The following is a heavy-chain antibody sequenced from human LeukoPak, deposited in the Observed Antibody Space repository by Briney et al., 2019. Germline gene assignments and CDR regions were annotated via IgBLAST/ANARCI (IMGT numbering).Heavy chain of an antibody. D-gene: IGHD3-10*01. CDR1: GFTFSSYG. J-gene: IGHJ4*02. V-gene: IGHV3-23*01. Sequence: GGSLRLSCAASGFTFSSYGMSWVRQAPGKGLEWVSAISGSGGSTYYADSVKGRFTISRDNSKNTLYLQMNSLRAEDTAVYYCAKDRNLGYYGSGSYFYWGQGTLVTVSS. CDR3: AKDRNLGYYGSGSYFY. CDR2: ISGSGGST.